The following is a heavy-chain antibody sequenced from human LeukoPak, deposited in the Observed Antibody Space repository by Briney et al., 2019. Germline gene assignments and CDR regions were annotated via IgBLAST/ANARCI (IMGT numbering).Heavy chain of an antibody. D-gene: IGHD1-14*01. V-gene: IGHV4-39*01. Sequence: SETLSLTCTVSGGSFSSSGYYWGRIRQPPGKGLEWFGSISYSGSTYYNPSLKSRVTISVDTSKNQFSLKLRSVTAADTALYYCARLTRPARTGFDYWGQGTLVTVPS. CDR2: ISYSGST. CDR1: GGSFSSSGYY. CDR3: ARLTRPARTGFDY. J-gene: IGHJ4*02.